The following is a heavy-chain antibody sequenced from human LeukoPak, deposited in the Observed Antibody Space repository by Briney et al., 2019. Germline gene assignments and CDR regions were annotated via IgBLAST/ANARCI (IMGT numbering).Heavy chain of an antibody. CDR3: ATLIYYDSSGDAFDI. Sequence: ASVKVSCKASGYTFTSYDINWVRQATGQGLEWMGWMNPNSGNTGYAQKFQGRVTITRNTSISTAYMELSSLRSEDTAVYYCATLIYYDSSGDAFDIWGQGTMVTVSS. J-gene: IGHJ3*02. CDR1: GYTFTSYD. V-gene: IGHV1-8*03. D-gene: IGHD3-22*01. CDR2: MNPNSGNT.